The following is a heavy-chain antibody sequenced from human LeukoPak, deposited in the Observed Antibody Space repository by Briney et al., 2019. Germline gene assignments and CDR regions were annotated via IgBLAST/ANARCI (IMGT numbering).Heavy chain of an antibody. CDR2: IWFDGSDK. D-gene: IGHD3-9*01. CDR3: ARDNDLLRYFDWPLDY. J-gene: IGHJ4*02. Sequence: RRSLRLSCAASGLTFSAYGMHWVRQAPGKGLEWVAVIWFDGSDKYYADSVKGRFTISRDNSKNTLYLQMNSLRAEDTAVYYCARDNDLLRYFDWPLDYWGQGTLVTVSS. V-gene: IGHV3-33*01. CDR1: GLTFSAYG.